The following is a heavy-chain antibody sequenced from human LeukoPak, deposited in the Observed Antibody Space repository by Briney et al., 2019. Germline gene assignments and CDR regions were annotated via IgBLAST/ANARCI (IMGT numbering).Heavy chain of an antibody. J-gene: IGHJ4*02. CDR2: IIPIFGTA. D-gene: IGHD2-2*01. CDR1: GGTFSSYA. Sequence: SVKVSCKASGGTFSSYAISWVRQAPGQGLEWMGGIIPIFGTANYAQKFQGRVTITADESTSTAYMELSSLRSEDTAVYYCARGIVVVPAATYYFDYWGQGTLVTVSS. V-gene: IGHV1-69*13. CDR3: ARGIVVVPAATYYFDY.